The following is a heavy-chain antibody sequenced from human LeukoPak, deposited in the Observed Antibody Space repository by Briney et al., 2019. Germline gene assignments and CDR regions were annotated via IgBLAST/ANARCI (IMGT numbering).Heavy chain of an antibody. CDR2: IRSKANSYAT. J-gene: IGHJ6*04. CDR1: GFTFSGSA. Sequence: PGGSLRLSCAASGFTFSGSAMHWVRQASGKGLEWVGRIRSKANSYATAYAASVKGRFTISRDDSKNTAYLQMNSLRAEDTAVYYCARDQSYYGSGSPMDVWGKGTTVIVSS. V-gene: IGHV3-73*01. CDR3: ARDQSYYGSGSPMDV. D-gene: IGHD3-10*01.